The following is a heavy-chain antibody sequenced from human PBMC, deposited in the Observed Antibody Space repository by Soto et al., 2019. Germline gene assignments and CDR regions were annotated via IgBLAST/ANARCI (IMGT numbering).Heavy chain of an antibody. CDR1: RGTFSSYT. D-gene: IGHD2-21*02. Sequence: QVQLVQSGAEVKKPGSSVKVSCKASRGTFSSYTISWVRQAPGQGLEWMGRIIPILGIANYAQKFQGRVTITADKSTSTAYMELSSLRSEDTAVYYCARTIGGDVPTDYWGQGTLVTVSS. CDR2: IIPILGIA. J-gene: IGHJ4*02. CDR3: ARTIGGDVPTDY. V-gene: IGHV1-69*02.